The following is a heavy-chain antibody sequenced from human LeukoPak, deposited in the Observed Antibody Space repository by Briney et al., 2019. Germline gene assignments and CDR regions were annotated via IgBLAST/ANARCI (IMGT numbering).Heavy chain of an antibody. Sequence: GESLKISCKASGYSFTNSWIGWVRQMPGKGLEWMGIIFPGDSDTRYSPSFQGQVTISADKSISTAYLQWSSLKASDTAMYYCARLSVLVATHDYYFDYWGQGTLVTVSS. J-gene: IGHJ4*02. CDR1: GYSFTNSW. V-gene: IGHV5-51*01. D-gene: IGHD5-12*01. CDR2: IFPGDSDT. CDR3: ARLSVLVATHDYYFDY.